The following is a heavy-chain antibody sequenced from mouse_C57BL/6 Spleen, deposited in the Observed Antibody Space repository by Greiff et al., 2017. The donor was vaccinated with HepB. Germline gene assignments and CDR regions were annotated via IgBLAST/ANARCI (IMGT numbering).Heavy chain of an antibody. J-gene: IGHJ1*03. CDR1: GFTFSDYG. D-gene: IGHD2-4*01. CDR2: ISSGSSTI. V-gene: IGHV5-17*01. Sequence: EVHLVESGGGLVKPGGSLKLSCAASGFTFSDYGMHWVRQAPEKGLEWVAYISSGSSTIYYADTVKGRFTISRDNAKNTLFLQMTSLRSEDTAMYYCARRSYDYDVYWYFDVWGTGTTVTVSS. CDR3: ARRSYDYDVYWYFDV.